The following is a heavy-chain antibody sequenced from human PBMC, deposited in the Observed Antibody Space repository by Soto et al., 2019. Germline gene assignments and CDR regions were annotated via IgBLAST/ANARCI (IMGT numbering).Heavy chain of an antibody. J-gene: IGHJ6*02. CDR2: IYYSGST. Sequence: SETLSLTCTVSGGSISSNYWSWIRQPPGKGLEWIGYIYYSGSTNYNPSLKSRVTISVDTSKNQFSLKLSSVTAADTAVYYCARVVIGSYYVTGLYGMDVWGQGTTVTVSS. V-gene: IGHV4-59*01. D-gene: IGHD1-26*01. CDR1: GGSISSNY. CDR3: ARVVIGSYYVTGLYGMDV.